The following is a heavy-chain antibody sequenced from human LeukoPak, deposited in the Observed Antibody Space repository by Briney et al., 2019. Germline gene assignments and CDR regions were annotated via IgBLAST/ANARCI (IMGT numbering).Heavy chain of an antibody. CDR3: AREGHGSGFCGDFNV. J-gene: IGHJ3*01. D-gene: IGHD4-17*01. Sequence: PGGSLRLSCATSGFTFSRYAMHWVRQAPGKGLEWVALISYDANIGSNKYYADSVKGRFTISRDNSKNTLYLQMNSLRAEDTAVYYCAREGHGSGFCGDFNVWGQGTMVTVSS. CDR1: GFTFSRYA. CDR2: ISYDANIGSNK. V-gene: IGHV3-30-3*01.